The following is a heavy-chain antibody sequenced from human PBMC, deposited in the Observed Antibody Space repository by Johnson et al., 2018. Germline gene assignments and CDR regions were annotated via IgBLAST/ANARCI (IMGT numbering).Heavy chain of an antibody. J-gene: IGHJ3*02. CDR3: AKDLVVYAIPPTEDAFDI. CDR1: GFTFSSYS. D-gene: IGHD2-8*01. CDR2: ISSSSSTI. V-gene: IGHV3-48*01. Sequence: EVQLVESGGGLVQPGGSLRLSCAASGFTFSSYSMNWVRQAPGKGLEWVSYISSSSSTIYYADSVKGRFTISRDNAKNTLYLQMNSLRAEDTAVYYWAKDLVVYAIPPTEDAFDIWGQGTMVTVSS.